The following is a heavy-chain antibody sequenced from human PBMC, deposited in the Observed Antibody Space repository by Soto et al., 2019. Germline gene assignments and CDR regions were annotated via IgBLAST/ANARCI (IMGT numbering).Heavy chain of an antibody. Sequence: QVQLVQSGAEVKKPGASVKVSCKASGYTFTNFGISWVRQAPGQGLECMGWISAYNGNTNNAQKFQGRDTMTTDTSTSTADMEPRSLSTDDTAVYYSERRETTINYWAHGTLVTVST. CDR3: ERRETTINY. J-gene: IGHJ4*01. V-gene: IGHV1-18*01. CDR1: GYTFTNFG. CDR2: ISAYNGNT. D-gene: IGHD5-12*01.